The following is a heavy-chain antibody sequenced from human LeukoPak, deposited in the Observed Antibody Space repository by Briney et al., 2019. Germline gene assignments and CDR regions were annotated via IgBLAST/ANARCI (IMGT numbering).Heavy chain of an antibody. J-gene: IGHJ1*01. D-gene: IGHD5-12*01. CDR2: ISGDGDST. CDR3: TKDNTHIGELFQH. CDR1: GFTFDDYA. Sequence: GGSLRLSCAASGFTFDDYAMHWVRQGPGKGLEWVSLISGDGDSTYYADSVKGPFTISRDNSKNSLYLQMNSLRTEDTAFYYCTKDNTHIGELFQHWGQGTLVTVSS. V-gene: IGHV3-43*02.